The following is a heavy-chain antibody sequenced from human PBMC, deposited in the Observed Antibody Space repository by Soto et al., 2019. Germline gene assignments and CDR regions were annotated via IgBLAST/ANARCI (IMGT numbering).Heavy chain of an antibody. Sequence: QVQLVQSGAEVKKPGASVKVSCKASGYTFTDYGISWVRQAPGQGLEWMGWISTYNGNTIYGQKIQGRVTMTTDTSTSTAYVELRSLRSDDTAVYYCAREEGISDWHAFDYWGQGTLVTVSS. V-gene: IGHV1-18*04. CDR1: GYTFTDYG. J-gene: IGHJ4*02. D-gene: IGHD6-19*01. CDR3: AREEGISDWHAFDY. CDR2: ISTYNGNT.